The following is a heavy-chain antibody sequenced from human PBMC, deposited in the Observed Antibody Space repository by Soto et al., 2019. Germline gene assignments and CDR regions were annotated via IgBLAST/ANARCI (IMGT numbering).Heavy chain of an antibody. J-gene: IGHJ6*02. CDR1: GFSFSNAW. CDR2: IKSKTDGGTA. V-gene: IGHV3-15*01. CDR3: TTLNYGVDV. Sequence: EVQLVESGGGSVKPGGSLRLSCAASGFSFSNAWMSWVRQLPGKGLEWVGHIKSKTDGGTADYAAPVKGRFTISRDDSKNTLYLQMNSLKTEDTAMFYCTTLNYGVDVWGQGTTVTVSS.